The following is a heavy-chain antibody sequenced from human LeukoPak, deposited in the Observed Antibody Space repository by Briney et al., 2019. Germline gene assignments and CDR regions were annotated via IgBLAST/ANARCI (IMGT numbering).Heavy chain of an antibody. CDR2: IYWDDDK. CDR1: GFSPSTSGVG. V-gene: IGHV2-5*02. CDR3: AHSHEIAVAPYYFDY. D-gene: IGHD6-19*01. Sequence: SGPTLVKPTQTLTLTCTFSGFSPSTSGVGVGWIRQPPGKALEWLALIYWDDDKRYSPSLKSRLTITKDTSKNQVVLTMTNMDPVDTATYYCAHSHEIAVAPYYFDYWGQGTLVTVSS. J-gene: IGHJ4*02.